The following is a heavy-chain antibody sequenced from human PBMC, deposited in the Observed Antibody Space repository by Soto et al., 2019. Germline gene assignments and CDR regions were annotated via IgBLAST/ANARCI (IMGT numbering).Heavy chain of an antibody. V-gene: IGHV1-2*04. D-gene: IGHD2-2*02. CDR1: GGTFSSYA. Sequence: ASVKVSCKASGGTFSSYAISWVRQAPGQGLEWMGWINPNSGGTNYAQKFQGWVTMTRDTSISTAYMELSRLRSDDTAVYYCARASDIVVVPAAITGVLDPWGQGTLVTVSS. J-gene: IGHJ5*02. CDR3: ARASDIVVVPAAITGVLDP. CDR2: INPNSGGT.